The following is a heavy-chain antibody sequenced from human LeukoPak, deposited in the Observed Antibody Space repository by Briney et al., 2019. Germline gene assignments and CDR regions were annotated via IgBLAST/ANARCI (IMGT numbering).Heavy chain of an antibody. V-gene: IGHV4-34*08. CDR1: GFTFSSYW. Sequence: GSLRLSCAASGFTFSSYWMSWVRQPPGKGLEWIGEINHSGSTNYNPSLKSRVTISVDTSKNQFSLKLSSVTAEDTAVYYCAKTPTAGTFDYWGQGTLVTVSS. D-gene: IGHD1-1*01. CDR2: INHSGST. J-gene: IGHJ4*02. CDR3: AKTPTAGTFDY.